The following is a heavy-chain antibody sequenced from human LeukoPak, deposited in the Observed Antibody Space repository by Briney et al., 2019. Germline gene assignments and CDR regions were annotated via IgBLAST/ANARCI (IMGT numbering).Heavy chain of an antibody. V-gene: IGHV3-21*04. CDR1: GFIFSGSA. Sequence: GGSLRLSCAASGFIFSGSAMHWVRQASGKGLEWVSSISSSSSYIYYADSVKGRFTISRDNAKNSLYLQMNSLRAEDTALYHCARTRDGIDYWGQGTLVTVSS. J-gene: IGHJ4*02. CDR3: ARTRDGIDY. CDR2: ISSSSSYI. D-gene: IGHD5-24*01.